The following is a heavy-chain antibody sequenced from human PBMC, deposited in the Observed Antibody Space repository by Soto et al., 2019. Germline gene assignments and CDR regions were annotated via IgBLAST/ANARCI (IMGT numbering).Heavy chain of an antibody. Sequence: QVQLVQSGAEVKKPGASVKVSCKASGYTFTSYAMHWVRQAPGQRLEWMGWINAGNGNTKYSQKFQGRVTITRDTSASTAYMELSSLRSEDTAVYYCARSRLTFGGVIVHYFDYWGQGTLVTVSS. V-gene: IGHV1-3*01. J-gene: IGHJ4*02. CDR1: GYTFTSYA. CDR2: INAGNGNT. CDR3: ARSRLTFGGVIVHYFDY. D-gene: IGHD3-16*02.